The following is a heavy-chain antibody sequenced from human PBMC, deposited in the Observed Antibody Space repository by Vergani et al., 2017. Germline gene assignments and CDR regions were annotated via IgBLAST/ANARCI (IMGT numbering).Heavy chain of an antibody. V-gene: IGHV4-34*01. J-gene: IGHJ6*03. D-gene: IGHD4-11*01. CDR3: ARGRPYSNPMPYYYYMDV. CDR1: GGSFSGYY. CDR2: INHSGST. Sequence: QVQLQQWGAGLLKPSETLSLTCAVYGGSFSGYYWSWIRQPPGKGLGWIGEINHSGSTNYNPSLKSRVTISVDTSKNQFSLKVSSVTAADTAVYYCARGRPYSNPMPYYYYMDVWGKGTTVTVSS.